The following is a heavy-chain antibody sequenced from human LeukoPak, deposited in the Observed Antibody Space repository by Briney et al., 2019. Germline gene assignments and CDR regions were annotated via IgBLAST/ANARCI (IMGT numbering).Heavy chain of an antibody. CDR2: FYYSGTT. CDR3: ARGVYIAAAQYGY. V-gene: IGHV4-59*01. CDR1: GGSISSYY. D-gene: IGHD6-13*01. Sequence: SSETLSLTCTVSGGSISSYYWSWIRQPPGKGLEWIGYFYYSGTTNYNPSLKSRVTISVDTSKNQFSLKLSSVTAADTAVYYCARGVYIAAAQYGYWGQGTLVTVSS. J-gene: IGHJ4*02.